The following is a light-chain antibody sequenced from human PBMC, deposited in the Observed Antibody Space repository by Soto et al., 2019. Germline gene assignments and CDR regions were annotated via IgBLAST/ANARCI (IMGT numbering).Light chain of an antibody. CDR1: SSNIETNY. Sequence: QSVLTQPPSASGTPGQRVSISCSGSSSNIETNYVYWYQHPPGAAPRLLICRDHHLPAGGPVRFSASKSGPSASLAINGLRSEDEADYYCAAWDDTLTAFFVFGTGPNGTVL. V-gene: IGLV1-47*01. CDR2: RDH. J-gene: IGLJ1*01. CDR3: AAWDDTLTAFFV.